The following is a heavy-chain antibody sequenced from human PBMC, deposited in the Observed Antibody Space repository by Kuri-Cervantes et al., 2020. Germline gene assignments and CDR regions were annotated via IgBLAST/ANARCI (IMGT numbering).Heavy chain of an antibody. CDR1: GFTLSSYA. Sequence: GESLKISCKAFGFTLSSYAMSWVRQAPGKGLEWVAVISYDGSNKYYADSVKGRFTISRDNSKNTLYLQMNSLRAEDTAIYYCARAWSWGWDYWGQGTLVTVSS. CDR2: ISYDGSNK. D-gene: IGHD7-27*01. CDR3: ARAWSWGWDY. J-gene: IGHJ4*02. V-gene: IGHV3-30-3*01.